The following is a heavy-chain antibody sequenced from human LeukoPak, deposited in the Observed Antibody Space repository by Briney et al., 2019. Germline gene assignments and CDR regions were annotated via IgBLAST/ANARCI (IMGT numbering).Heavy chain of an antibody. V-gene: IGHV3-20*04. CDR1: GFTFVDYG. D-gene: IGHD3-3*02. J-gene: IGHJ4*02. CDR3: ARDRLGPSFSVSHFDL. Sequence: SGGSLRLSCATSGFTFVDYGLSCARRAPGKGLEWLCAINYNGPITDYADSVKGPLTVSRDNAKYSLYLRMDSLRAEDTSLYYCARDRLGPSFSVSHFDLWGQGTLVTVSS. CDR2: INYNGPIT.